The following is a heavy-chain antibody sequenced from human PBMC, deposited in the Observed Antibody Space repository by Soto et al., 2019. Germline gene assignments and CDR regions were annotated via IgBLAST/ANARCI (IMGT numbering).Heavy chain of an antibody. CDR2: MHYTGFS. D-gene: IGHD3-9*01. V-gene: IGHV4-59*02. CDR3: ARGLLYYDILTGTPPLYYYYYMDV. CDR1: GDSVTSHY. J-gene: IGHJ6*03. Sequence: SETLSLTCSFSGDSVTSHYLTWIRQSPEKGLEWIGYMHYTGFSHYNPSLKSRLTISVDRSKNQFTLQLSSVTAADTAVYYCARGLLYYDILTGTPPLYYYYYMDVWGKGTTVTVSS.